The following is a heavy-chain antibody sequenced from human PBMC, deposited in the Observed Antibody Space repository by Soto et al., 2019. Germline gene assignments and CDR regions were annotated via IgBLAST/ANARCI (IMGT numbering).Heavy chain of an antibody. Sequence: SETLSLTCTVSGGSISNYYWSWIRQPPGKGLEWIGYIYYSGSANYNPSLKSRVTISVDTSKNQFSLKLSSVTAADTAVYYCASRNKGYYYGMDVWGQGTTVTVSS. CDR1: GGSISNYY. V-gene: IGHV4-59*01. J-gene: IGHJ6*02. CDR3: ASRNKGYYYGMDV. CDR2: IYYSGSA.